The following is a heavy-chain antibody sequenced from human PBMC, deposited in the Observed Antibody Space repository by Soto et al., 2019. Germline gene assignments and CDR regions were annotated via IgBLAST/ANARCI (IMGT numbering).Heavy chain of an antibody. D-gene: IGHD3-3*01. Sequence: GSLRLALAASGFTFSYYYMGWVRQAPGKGLGGVSYISSGGSTKYYGDPGKGRFTIPRDNAKNSLYLQMNSLRAEDTAVYYCARDIATPMMHYYTDFWFDPWGQGTLVTVSS. J-gene: IGHJ5*02. CDR1: GFTFSYYY. CDR3: ARDIATPMMHYYTDFWFDP. CDR2: ISSGGSTK. V-gene: IGHV3-11*01.